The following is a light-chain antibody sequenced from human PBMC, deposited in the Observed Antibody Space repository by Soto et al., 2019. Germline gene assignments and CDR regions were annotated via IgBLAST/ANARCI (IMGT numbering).Light chain of an antibody. V-gene: IGLV2-14*01. CDR2: EVA. J-gene: IGLJ3*02. CDR3: SSFTRNNTMV. CDR1: SSDIGYYNY. Sequence: QTVVTQPASVSGSPGQSITISCTGTSSDIGYYNYVSWYQQYPGKAPKLMISEVANRPSGVSNRFSGSKSGNTASLTISGLQAEDEADYYCSSFTRNNTMVFGGGTQLTVL.